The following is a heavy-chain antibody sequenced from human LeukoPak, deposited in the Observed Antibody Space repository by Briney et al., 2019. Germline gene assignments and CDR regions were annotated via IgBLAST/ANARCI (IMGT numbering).Heavy chain of an antibody. Sequence: PGGSLRLSCAASGFTFDDYAMHWVRQAPGKGLEWVSGISWNSGSIGYADSVKGRFTISRDNAKNSLYLQMNSLRAEDTALYYCAKEYLSGSLDVWGQGTTVTVSS. V-gene: IGHV3-9*01. CDR3: AKEYLSGSLDV. J-gene: IGHJ6*02. CDR1: GFTFDDYA. CDR2: ISWNSGSI. D-gene: IGHD3-10*01.